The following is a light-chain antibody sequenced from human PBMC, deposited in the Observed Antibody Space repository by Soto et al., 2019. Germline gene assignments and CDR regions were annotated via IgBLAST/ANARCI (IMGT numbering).Light chain of an antibody. V-gene: IGKV3-20*01. CDR3: QQFSSYPLT. CDR2: DAS. J-gene: IGKJ4*01. Sequence: EFVLTQSPGTLSLSPGERAILSCRASQTVRNTYLAWYQQKPGQAPRLLIYDASSRATGIPDRFSGGGSGTDFTLTISRLEPEDFAVYYCQQFSSYPLTFGGGTKVEIK. CDR1: QTVRNTY.